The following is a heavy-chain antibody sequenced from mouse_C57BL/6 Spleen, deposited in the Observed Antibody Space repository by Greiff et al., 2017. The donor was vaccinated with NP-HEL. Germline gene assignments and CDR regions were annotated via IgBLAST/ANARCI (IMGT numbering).Heavy chain of an antibody. CDR3: ARARSYHFDY. J-gene: IGHJ2*01. CDR2: IDPSDSYT. D-gene: IGHD1-1*01. V-gene: IGHV1-69*01. CDR1: GYTFTSYW. Sequence: QVQLQQSGAELVMPGASVKLSCKASGYTFTSYWMHWVKQRPGQGLEWIGEIDPSDSYTNYNQKFKGKSTLTVDKSSSTAYMQLSSLTSEDSAVYYCARARSYHFDYWGQGTTLTVSS.